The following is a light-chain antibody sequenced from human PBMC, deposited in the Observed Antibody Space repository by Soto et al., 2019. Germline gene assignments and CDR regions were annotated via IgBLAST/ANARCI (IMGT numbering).Light chain of an antibody. V-gene: IGKV2-28*01. CDR2: LGS. CDR3: MQALQTAYT. CDR1: QSLLHSNGYNY. Sequence: DIVMTQSPLSLPVTPGEPASISCRSSQSLLHSNGYNYLDWYLQKPGQSPQLLICLGSNRASGVPGRFSGSGAGTDFTLKISRVEAEDVGVYYCMQALQTAYTFGQGTKLEIK. J-gene: IGKJ2*01.